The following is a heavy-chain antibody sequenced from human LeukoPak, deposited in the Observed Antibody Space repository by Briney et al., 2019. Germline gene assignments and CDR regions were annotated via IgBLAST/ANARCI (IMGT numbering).Heavy chain of an antibody. V-gene: IGHV1-46*01. D-gene: IGHD3-10*01. Sequence: ASVKVSCKASGYTFTTYKMHWVRQAPGQGLEWVGIINPSDGDRRNAQKFQGRVTMTRDTSTSTFYMELSSLRSDDTAVYYCAKDGGSYSADYWGQGTLDTVSS. CDR1: GYTFTTYK. CDR3: AKDGGSYSADY. J-gene: IGHJ4*02. CDR2: INPSDGDR.